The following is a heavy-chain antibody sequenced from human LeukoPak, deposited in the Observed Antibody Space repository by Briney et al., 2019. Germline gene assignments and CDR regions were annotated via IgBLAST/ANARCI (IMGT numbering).Heavy chain of an antibody. J-gene: IGHJ6*02. V-gene: IGHV1-2*02. D-gene: IGHD3-10*01. CDR1: GYTFTGYY. CDR3: ARVTTRMVGGYYYYYGMDV. Sequence: ASVKVSCKASGYTFTGYYMHWVRQAPGQGLEWTGWINPNSGGTNYAQKFQGRVTMTRDTSISTAYMELSRLRSDDTAVYYCARVTTRMVGGYYYYYGMDVWGQGTTVTVSS. CDR2: INPNSGGT.